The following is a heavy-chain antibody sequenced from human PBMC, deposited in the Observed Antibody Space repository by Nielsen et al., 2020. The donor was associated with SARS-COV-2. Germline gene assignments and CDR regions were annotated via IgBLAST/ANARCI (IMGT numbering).Heavy chain of an antibody. CDR2: IDPSDSYT. Sequence: GESLKISCKGSGYSFTSYWISWVRQMPGKGLEWMWRIDPSDSYTNYSPSFQGHVTISADKSISTAYLQWSSLKASDTAMYYCARHPPTGYYKPRWGQGTLVTVSS. CDR3: ARHPPTGYYKPR. CDR1: GYSFTSYW. J-gene: IGHJ4*02. V-gene: IGHV5-10-1*01. D-gene: IGHD3-9*01.